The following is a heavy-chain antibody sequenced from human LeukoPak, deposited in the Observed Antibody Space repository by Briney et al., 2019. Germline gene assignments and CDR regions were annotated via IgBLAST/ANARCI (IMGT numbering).Heavy chain of an antibody. CDR2: INAGNGNT. J-gene: IGHJ6*02. CDR3: ARLALPYYYYYYGMDV. Sequence: ASVKVSCKASGYTFTSYAMHWVRQATGQRLEWMGWINAGNGNTKYSQKFQGRVTITRDTSASTAYMELSSLRPEDTAVYYCARLALPYYYYYYGMDVWGQGTTVTVSS. CDR1: GYTFTSYA. D-gene: IGHD6-6*01. V-gene: IGHV1-3*01.